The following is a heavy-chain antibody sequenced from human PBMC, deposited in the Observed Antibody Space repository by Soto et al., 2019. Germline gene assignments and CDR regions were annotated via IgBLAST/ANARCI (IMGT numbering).Heavy chain of an antibody. J-gene: IGHJ4*02. CDR1: GFSLSSSGMS. Sequence: SGPTLVNPTQTLTLTCTFSGFSLSSSGMSVGWFRLAPGKAPEWLSLVYWNDDKRYSPSLKSRLTISKDTSTNQVVLTMTNMDSVDTGTYYCAHMYYYDGSGYYPTSDYWGQGTLVTVSS. D-gene: IGHD3-22*01. V-gene: IGHV2-5*01. CDR2: VYWNDDK. CDR3: AHMYYYDGSGYYPTSDY.